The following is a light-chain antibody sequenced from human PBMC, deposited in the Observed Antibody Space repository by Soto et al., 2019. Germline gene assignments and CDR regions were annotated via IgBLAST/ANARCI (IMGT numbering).Light chain of an antibody. CDR2: GAS. CDR3: QQGRNWPLT. Sequence: EIVMTQSPATLSLSPGERAALSCRASQSINSELAGYQQKPGQPPRLLIYGASTRATGVPARFTCSESGSEFALNISGLQCEEFAVYDCQQGRNWPLTFGHGTRLEI. V-gene: IGKV3-15*01. CDR1: QSINSE. J-gene: IGKJ2*01.